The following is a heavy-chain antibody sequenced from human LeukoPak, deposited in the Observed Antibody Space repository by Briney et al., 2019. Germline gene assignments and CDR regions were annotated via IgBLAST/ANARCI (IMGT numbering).Heavy chain of an antibody. CDR3: ARDLRPPVMATFADDAFDI. CDR2: INPSGGST. V-gene: IGHV1-46*01. J-gene: IGHJ3*02. Sequence: GASVKVSCKASGYTFTSYYMHWVRQAPGQGLEWMGIINPSGGSTSYAQKFQGRVTMTRDTSPSTVYMELSSLRSEDTAVYNCARDLRPPVMATFADDAFDIWGQGTMVTVSS. CDR1: GYTFTSYY. D-gene: IGHD5-24*01.